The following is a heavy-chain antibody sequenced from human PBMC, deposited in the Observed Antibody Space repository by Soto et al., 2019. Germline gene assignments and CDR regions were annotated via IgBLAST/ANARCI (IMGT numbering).Heavy chain of an antibody. D-gene: IGHD6-6*01. CDR3: ARAGTYSSSAIDY. CDR1: GDSVSSNSAA. V-gene: IGHV6-1*01. CDR2: TYYRSKWYN. Sequence: SQTLSLTCAISGDSVSSNSAAWNWIRQSPSRGLEWLGRTYYRSKWYNEYAVSVKSRITINSDTSKNQFSLQLNSVTPEDTAVYYCARAGTYSSSAIDYWGQGTLVTVSS. J-gene: IGHJ4*02.